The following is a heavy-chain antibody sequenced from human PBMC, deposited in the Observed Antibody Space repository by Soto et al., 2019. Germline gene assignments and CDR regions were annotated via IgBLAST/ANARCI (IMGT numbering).Heavy chain of an antibody. CDR3: ATGLKDASNRPSFDS. CDR2: ILSLESHK. CDR1: GFNFSDYY. D-gene: IGHD3-16*01. J-gene: IGHJ4*02. Sequence: SCSGSGFNFSDYYMNWIRQTPVKGLEWVSSILSLESHKYYAASVMGRFSISRDNAKKSLFLQMNNLRAEDTGIYFCATGLKDASNRPSFDSWGPGTPVTVSS. V-gene: IGHV3-11*01.